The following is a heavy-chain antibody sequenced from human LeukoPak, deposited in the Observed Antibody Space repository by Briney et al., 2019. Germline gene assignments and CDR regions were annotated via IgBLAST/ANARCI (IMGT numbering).Heavy chain of an antibody. V-gene: IGHV1-18*01. CDR2: ISAYNGNT. CDR3: ARDMKLVHYYYYGMDV. D-gene: IGHD6-13*01. Sequence: ASVKVSCKASGYTFTSYGISWVRQAPGQGLEWMGWISAYNGNTNYAQKPQGRVTMTTDTSTSTAYMELRSLRSDDTAVYYCARDMKLVHYYYYGMDVWGQGTTVTVSS. CDR1: GYTFTSYG. J-gene: IGHJ6*02.